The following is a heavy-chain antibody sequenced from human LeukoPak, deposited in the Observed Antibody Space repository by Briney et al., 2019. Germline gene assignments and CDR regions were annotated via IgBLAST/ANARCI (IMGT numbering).Heavy chain of an antibody. J-gene: IGHJ5*02. CDR3: ARHLRLLMVYAA. D-gene: IGHD2-8*01. Sequence: PSETLSLTCTVSGGSISSSSYYWGWIRQPPGKGLEGIGSIYYSGSTYYNPSLKSRVTISVDTSKNQFSLKLSSVTAADTAVYYCARHLRLLMVYAAWGQGTLVTVSS. V-gene: IGHV4-39*01. CDR2: IYYSGST. CDR1: GGSISSSSYY.